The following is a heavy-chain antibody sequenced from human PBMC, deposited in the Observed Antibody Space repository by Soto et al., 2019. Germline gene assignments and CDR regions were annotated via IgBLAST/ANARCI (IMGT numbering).Heavy chain of an antibody. Sequence: QVQLVQSGAEVKKPGASVKVSCKASGYTFANYGIMWVRQAPGQGLEWMGRIGGYNGNTNHAQKFQGRVTMTTDTSTSTAYMELRSLRSDDTAVYYCARSHPLFYSMDVWGKGTTVTVSS. CDR2: IGGYNGNT. CDR3: ARSHPLFYSMDV. J-gene: IGHJ6*03. V-gene: IGHV1-18*01. CDR1: GYTFANYG.